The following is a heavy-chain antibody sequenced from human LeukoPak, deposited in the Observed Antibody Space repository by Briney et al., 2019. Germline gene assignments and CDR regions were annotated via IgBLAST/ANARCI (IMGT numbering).Heavy chain of an antibody. D-gene: IGHD3-22*01. Sequence: GGSLRLSCAASGFPFSTYTMTWVRQAPGKGLEWVSSITSGSSYIYYADSVKGRFTISRDNAKNSLYLQMSSLRAEDTAVYSCAKDYYYDSSGYYDYWGQGTLVTVSS. CDR1: GFPFSTYT. V-gene: IGHV3-21*04. J-gene: IGHJ4*02. CDR3: AKDYYYDSSGYYDY. CDR2: ITSGSSYI.